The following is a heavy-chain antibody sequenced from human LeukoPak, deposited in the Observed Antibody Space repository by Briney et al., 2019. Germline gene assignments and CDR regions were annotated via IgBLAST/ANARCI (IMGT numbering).Heavy chain of an antibody. J-gene: IGHJ5*02. CDR1: GFTFSSYA. CDR2: ISGSGAGT. V-gene: IGHV3-23*01. CDR3: AKDNPGYCSSTSCSP. Sequence: GGSLRLSCAASGFTFSSYAMSWVRQAPGKGLEWVSTISGSGAGTYYADSVKGRFTISRDNSKNTLYLQMNSLRAEDTAVYYCAKDNPGYCSSTSCSPWGQGTLVTVSS. D-gene: IGHD2-2*01.